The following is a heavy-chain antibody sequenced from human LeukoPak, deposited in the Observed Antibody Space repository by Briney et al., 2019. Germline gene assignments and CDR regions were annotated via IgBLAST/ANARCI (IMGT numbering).Heavy chain of an antibody. CDR2: IYDSGST. Sequence: SETLSLTCTVSGGSTSRYYWSWIRQPPGKSLEWIGYIYDSGSTAYNPSLKSRVTISIDTSNNRFSLNLTSVTAADTAIYYCARLPGIAAVWGQGTLVIVSS. CDR3: ARLPGIAAV. CDR1: GGSTSRYY. J-gene: IGHJ1*01. V-gene: IGHV4-59*08. D-gene: IGHD6-13*01.